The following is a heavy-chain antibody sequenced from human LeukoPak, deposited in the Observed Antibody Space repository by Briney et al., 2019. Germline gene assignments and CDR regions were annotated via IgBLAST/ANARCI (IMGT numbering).Heavy chain of an antibody. V-gene: IGHV3-23*01. J-gene: IGHJ4*02. CDR2: ISGSGGRT. CDR3: ANWATSSDWKGPFDY. D-gene: IGHD6-19*01. Sequence: GGSLRLSCVVSGFTFSSRGMNWVRQAPGKGLEWVSGISGSGGRTDYADSVKGRFTISRDNSKSTLYLQTNSLRAEDTAVYYCANWATSSDWKGPFDYWGQGTLVIVSS. CDR1: GFTFSSRG.